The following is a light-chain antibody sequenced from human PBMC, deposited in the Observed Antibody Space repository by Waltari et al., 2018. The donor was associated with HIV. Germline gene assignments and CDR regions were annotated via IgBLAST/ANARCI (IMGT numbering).Light chain of an antibody. CDR3: CSYAGRSTLEV. Sequence: SALTQPASVSGSPGQSITISCTGTSSDVGAYNLVSWYQQHPGKAPKFIIYEVNKRPSGVSIRFSGSKSGTTASLTISGLQAEDEADYYCCSYAGRSTLEVFGGGTKVTVL. J-gene: IGLJ2*01. CDR1: SSDVGAYNL. CDR2: EVN. V-gene: IGLV2-23*02.